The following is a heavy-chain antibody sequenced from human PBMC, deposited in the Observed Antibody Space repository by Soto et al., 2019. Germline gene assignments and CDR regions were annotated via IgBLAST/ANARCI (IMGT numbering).Heavy chain of an antibody. CDR2: ISGGGDGA. Sequence: EVQLLDSGGGLVQRGGSLRISCAAFGFTFSNYAMTWVRQARGKGLEWVSSISGGGDGAYYADSVQGRFIISRDNSRNTLSLQMNSLGAEDTAVYYCAKMSRALYADYWGQGTLVTVSS. D-gene: IGHD2-2*01. V-gene: IGHV3-23*01. CDR3: AKMSRALYADY. J-gene: IGHJ4*02. CDR1: GFTFSNYA.